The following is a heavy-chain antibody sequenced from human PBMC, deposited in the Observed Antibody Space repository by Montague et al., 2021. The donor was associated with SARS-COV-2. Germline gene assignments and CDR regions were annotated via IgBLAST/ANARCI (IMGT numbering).Heavy chain of an antibody. V-gene: IGHV4-34*01. CDR3: ARGRQHFNMIVVVMTGGEYYFDY. CDR2: INHLGTS. Sequence: SETLSLTCAVYGGSFSAYYWSWIRQPPGKGLEWIGEINHLGTSKYNTSLKSRVSISLDTSKNQFSLYLSSVTAADTAVYYCARGRQHFNMIVVVMTGGEYYFDYWGQGTLVTVSS. J-gene: IGHJ4*02. D-gene: IGHD3-22*01. CDR1: GGSFSAYY.